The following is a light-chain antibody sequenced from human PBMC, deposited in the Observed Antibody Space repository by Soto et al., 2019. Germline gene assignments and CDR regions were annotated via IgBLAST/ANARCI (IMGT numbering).Light chain of an antibody. CDR2: GAA. J-gene: IGKJ3*01. Sequence: EIVLTQSPGTLYLSPGERATLSCRASRSVSSTYLAWYQHKPGQAPRILIYGAASRAAGVPDRFSGSGCGTDFTITISRLEPEDVAVYYCQQYGSSPSVTFGPGSKVEIK. CDR1: RSVSSTY. V-gene: IGKV3-20*01. CDR3: QQYGSSPSVT.